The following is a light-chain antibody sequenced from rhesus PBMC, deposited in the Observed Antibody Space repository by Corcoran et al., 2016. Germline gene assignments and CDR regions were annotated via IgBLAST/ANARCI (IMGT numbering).Light chain of an antibody. V-gene: IGKV3-35*01. Sequence: EIVLTQSPTSMAVSQGERVTISCTASSSVSTSNLHWYQQKPGFPPRLLVYRTSNLASGVPARFRGSGSGTSYTLTISSMEAEDAANYYCQQGNSIPYSFGQGTKVEIK. CDR3: QQGNSIPYS. CDR2: RTS. CDR1: SSVSTSN. J-gene: IGKJ2*01.